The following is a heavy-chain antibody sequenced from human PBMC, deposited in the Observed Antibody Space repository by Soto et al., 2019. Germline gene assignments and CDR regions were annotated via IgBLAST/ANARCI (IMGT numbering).Heavy chain of an antibody. CDR2: INHSGST. V-gene: IGHV4-34*01. CDR1: GGSFSGYY. CDR3: ARGNPWFDP. J-gene: IGHJ5*02. Sequence: PLETLSLTCAVYGGSFSGYYWSWIRQPPGKGLEWIEEINHSGSTNNNPSLKSRVTISVDTSKNQFSLKLSSVTAADTAVYYCARGNPWFDPWGQGTLVTAPQ.